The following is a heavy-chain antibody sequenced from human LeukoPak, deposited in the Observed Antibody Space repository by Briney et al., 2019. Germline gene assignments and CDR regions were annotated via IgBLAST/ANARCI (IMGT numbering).Heavy chain of an antibody. Sequence: GGSLRLSCAASGFTFSDYYMSWIRQSPGKGLEWVSYINSKGTSKYYADSVKGRFSISRDNAKNSLYLQMNSLRSEDTAVYYCATDPGTGFDYWGQGTLVTVSS. CDR2: INSKGTSK. V-gene: IGHV3-11*01. D-gene: IGHD3-10*01. J-gene: IGHJ4*02. CDR3: ATDPGTGFDY. CDR1: GFTFSDYY.